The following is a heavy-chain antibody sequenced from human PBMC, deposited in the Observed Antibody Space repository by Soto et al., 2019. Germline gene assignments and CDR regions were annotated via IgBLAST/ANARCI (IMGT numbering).Heavy chain of an antibody. V-gene: IGHV3-33*01. D-gene: IGHD3-10*02. J-gene: IGHJ5*02. CDR3: ARDVRSRRYDL. Sequence: QVQLVESGGGVVQPGRSLRLSCAASGFTFRNYGMHWVRQAPGKGLEWLAVIWYDGSNKYYADSVKGRFAISRDNSKNTLSLQMNSLRAEDTAVYYCARDVRSRRYDLWGQGTLVIVSS. CDR2: IWYDGSNK. CDR1: GFTFRNYG.